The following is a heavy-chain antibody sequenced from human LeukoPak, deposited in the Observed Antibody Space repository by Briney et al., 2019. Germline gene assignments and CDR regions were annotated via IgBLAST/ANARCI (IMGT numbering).Heavy chain of an antibody. CDR3: AAAVNTGRAEHY. V-gene: IGHV3-23*01. J-gene: IGHJ4*02. CDR1: GFTFSSYA. D-gene: IGHD4-17*01. Sequence: GGSLRLSCAASGFTFSSYAMTWVRQAPGKGLEWISSINNSGTDTYYEDSVKGRFTISRDNSKNTLFLHINSLSAEDTAVYYCAAAVNTGRAEHYWGQGTLVTVSS. CDR2: INNSGTDT.